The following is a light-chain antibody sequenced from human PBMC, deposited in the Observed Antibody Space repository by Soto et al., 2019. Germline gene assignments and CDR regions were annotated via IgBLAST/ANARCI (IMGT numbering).Light chain of an antibody. CDR3: QQLNSYPIT. Sequence: SQSVNKAYLVWYQVKPGQAPRRLIYGASSRATGIPDRFSGRGFGTNFTLTVSRLETDDFATYYCQQLNSYPITCGQGTRLEIK. J-gene: IGKJ5*01. CDR1: QSVNKAY. CDR2: GAS. V-gene: IGKV3D-20*02.